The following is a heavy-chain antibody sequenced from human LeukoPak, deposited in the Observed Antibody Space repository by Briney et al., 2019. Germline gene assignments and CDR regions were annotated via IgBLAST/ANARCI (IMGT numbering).Heavy chain of an antibody. J-gene: IGHJ5*02. V-gene: IGHV3-43D*03. CDR1: GFTFDEYA. D-gene: IGHD6-13*01. Sequence: PGGALRLSYAASGFTFDEYAMNWVGQAPGKGLEGVSVINWDGGRTYYADSVKGRCTISRDISKKSLHLQMNSLRREERALFYCAKEKFHRYSSSWYAVRSDASGEGTLLSVSS. CDR3: AKEKFHRYSSSWYAVRSDA. CDR2: INWDGGRT.